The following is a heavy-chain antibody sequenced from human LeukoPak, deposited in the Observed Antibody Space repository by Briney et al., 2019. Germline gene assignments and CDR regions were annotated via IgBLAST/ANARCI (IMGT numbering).Heavy chain of an antibody. CDR2: ISDSGGST. CDR3: ARRGVVIRVILVGFHKEAFYFDS. D-gene: IGHD3-22*01. CDR1: GITLSNYG. V-gene: IGHV3-23*01. Sequence: GGSLRLSCAVSGITLSNYGMSWVRQAPGKGLEWVAGISDSGGSTNYADSVKGRFITSRDNPKNALYLQMNSLRAEDTAVYFCARRGVVIRVILVGFHKEAFYFDSWGQGALVTVSS. J-gene: IGHJ4*02.